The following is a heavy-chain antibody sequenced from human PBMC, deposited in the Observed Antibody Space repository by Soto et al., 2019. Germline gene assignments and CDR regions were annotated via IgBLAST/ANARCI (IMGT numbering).Heavy chain of an antibody. CDR3: ARVDCSGGSCDHDYYYYGMDV. CDR2: INSDGSST. V-gene: IGHV3-74*01. D-gene: IGHD2-15*01. CDR1: GFTFSSYW. Sequence: GGSLRHSCAASGFTFSSYWMHCVRQAPGKGLVWVSRINSDGSSTSYADSVKGRFTISRDNAKNTLYLQMNSLRAEDTAVYYCARVDCSGGSCDHDYYYYGMDVWGQGTTVTVSS. J-gene: IGHJ6*02.